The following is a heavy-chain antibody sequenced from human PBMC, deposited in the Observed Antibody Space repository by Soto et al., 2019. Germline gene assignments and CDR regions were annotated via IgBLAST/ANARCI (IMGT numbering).Heavy chain of an antibody. J-gene: IGHJ4*02. CDR3: GKNWNWRSLVH. CDR1: GDSISTDY. D-gene: IGHD1-1*01. CDR2: IYYGGST. V-gene: IGHV4-59*08. Sequence: ASETLSLTCTVSGDSISTDYWSWIRQSPGKGLEWIGFIYYGGSTNYNPSLKSRVTISVDTPKNQFSLKLSAVTAAATAVYYCGKNWNWRSLVHWGQGSRVTVSS.